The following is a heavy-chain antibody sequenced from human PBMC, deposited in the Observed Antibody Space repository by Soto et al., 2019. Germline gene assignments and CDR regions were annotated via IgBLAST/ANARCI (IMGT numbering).Heavy chain of an antibody. J-gene: IGHJ5*02. CDR1: GGSISSSSYY. V-gene: IGHV4-39*01. CDR2: IYYSGST. Sequence: QLQLQESGPGLVKPSETLSLTCTVSGGSISSSSYYWGWIRQPPGKGLEWIGSIYYSGSTYYNPSLKSRVNLSVDTYKNQFSLKLSSVSAADTAVYYCARRGDFWSGKPVQLGFDPWGQGTLVTVSS. D-gene: IGHD3-3*01. CDR3: ARRGDFWSGKPVQLGFDP.